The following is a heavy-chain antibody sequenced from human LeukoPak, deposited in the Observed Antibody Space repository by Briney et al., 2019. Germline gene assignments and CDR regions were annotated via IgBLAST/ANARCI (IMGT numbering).Heavy chain of an antibody. CDR1: GYTFSSYA. CDR3: ARENRLSDYDFWGYEGFFDY. CDR2: IIPIFGTA. Sequence: ASVKVSCKASGYTFSSYAISWVRQAPGQGLEWMGGIIPIFGTANYAQKFQGRVTITTDESTSTAYMELSSLRSEDTAVYYCARENRLSDYDFWGYEGFFDYWGQGTLVTVSS. V-gene: IGHV1-69*05. J-gene: IGHJ4*02. D-gene: IGHD3-3*01.